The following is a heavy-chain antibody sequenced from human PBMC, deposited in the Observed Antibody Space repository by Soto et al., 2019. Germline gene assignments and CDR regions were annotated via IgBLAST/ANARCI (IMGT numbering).Heavy chain of an antibody. Sequence: ASVKVSCKASGYTFTGYYMHWVRQAPGQGLEWMGWINPNSGGTNYAQKFQGRVTMTRDTSISTAYMELSRLRSDDTAVYYCASTMVRGVIDQSTVKIERHWFDPWGQGTLVTVSS. CDR1: GYTFTGYY. J-gene: IGHJ5*02. CDR3: ASTMVRGVIDQSTVKIERHWFDP. D-gene: IGHD3-10*01. V-gene: IGHV1-2*02. CDR2: INPNSGGT.